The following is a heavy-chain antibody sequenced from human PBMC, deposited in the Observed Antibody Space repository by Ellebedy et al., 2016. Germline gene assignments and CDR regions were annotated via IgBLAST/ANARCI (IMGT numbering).Heavy chain of an antibody. D-gene: IGHD5-12*01. Sequence: GGSLRLSXAASGFTFSGYCMSWVRQAPGKGLEWVANIKRDGSEKYYVDSVKGRFSFSRDNAKNSLYLQMNSLRADDTAVYYCARNTGGYDGMIDYWGQGDLVTVSS. CDR1: GFTFSGYC. CDR3: ARNTGGYDGMIDY. V-gene: IGHV3-7*01. CDR2: IKRDGSEK. J-gene: IGHJ4*02.